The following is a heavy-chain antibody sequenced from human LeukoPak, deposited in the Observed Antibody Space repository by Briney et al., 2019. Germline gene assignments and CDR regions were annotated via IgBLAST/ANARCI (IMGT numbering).Heavy chain of an antibody. D-gene: IGHD6-13*01. CDR2: IYYSGST. CDR1: GGSISSYY. V-gene: IGHV4-59*01. CDR3: ARYKHSSSFIDY. J-gene: IGHJ4*02. Sequence: PSETLSLTCTVSGGSISSYYWSWIRQPPGKGLEWIGYIYYSGSTNYNPSLKSRVTISVGTSKNQFSLKLSSVTAADTAVYYCARYKHSSSFIDYWGQGTLVTVSS.